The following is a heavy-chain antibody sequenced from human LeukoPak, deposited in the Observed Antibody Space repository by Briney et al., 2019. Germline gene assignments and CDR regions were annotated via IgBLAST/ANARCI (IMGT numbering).Heavy chain of an antibody. CDR1: GYTFTSYA. D-gene: IGHD3-10*01. CDR2: INAGNGNT. J-gene: IGHJ3*02. V-gene: IGHV1-3*01. CDR3: ARGLGGQLLADENYVLLWFGELFPHDAFDI. Sequence: GASVKVSCKASGYTFTSYAMHWVRQAPGQRLEWMGWINAGNGNTKYSQKFQGRVTITRDTSASTAYMELNSLRSEDTAVYYCARGLGGQLLADENYVLLWFGELFPHDAFDIWGQGTMVTVSS.